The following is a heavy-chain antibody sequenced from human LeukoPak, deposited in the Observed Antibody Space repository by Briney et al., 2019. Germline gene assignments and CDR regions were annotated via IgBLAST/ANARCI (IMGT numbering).Heavy chain of an antibody. Sequence: QPGGSLRLSCAASGFTFSSYAMHWVRQAPGKGLEWVAVISYDGSNKDYADSVKGRFTISRDNSKKTLYLQMNSLRAEDTAVYYCARDPRSSGYIWYFDLWGRGTLVTVSS. J-gene: IGHJ2*01. CDR3: ARDPRSSGYIWYFDL. CDR2: ISYDGSNK. CDR1: GFTFSSYA. V-gene: IGHV3-30*04. D-gene: IGHD3-22*01.